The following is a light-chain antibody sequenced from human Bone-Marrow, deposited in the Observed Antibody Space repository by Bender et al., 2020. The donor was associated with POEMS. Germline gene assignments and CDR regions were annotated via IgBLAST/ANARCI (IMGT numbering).Light chain of an antibody. CDR3: YCAVDNMRI. CDR1: VLAKKY. CDR2: SDT. V-gene: IGLV3-27*01. Sequence: SYELTQPSSVSVSPGQTAMITCSGDVLAKKYARWFQQKPGQAPVLLIYSDTKRASGIPERFSGSSSGTTVTLTIAGAQVEEEADYYCYCAVDNMRIFGRGTKLTVL. J-gene: IGLJ2*01.